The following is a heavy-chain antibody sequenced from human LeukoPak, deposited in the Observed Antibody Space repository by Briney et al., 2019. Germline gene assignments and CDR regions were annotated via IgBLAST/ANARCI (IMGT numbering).Heavy chain of an antibody. D-gene: IGHD1-7*01. CDR3: AKDDWGNYGRSLDY. CDR1: GFTFSTYG. Sequence: GGSLRLSCAASGFTFSTYGMQWVRQAPGKGLEWVAVISYDGTIKDYADSVKGRFTISRDNSKNTLYLQMSSLRAEDTAVYYCAKDDWGNYGRSLDYWGQGTLVTVSS. CDR2: ISYDGTIK. J-gene: IGHJ4*02. V-gene: IGHV3-30*18.